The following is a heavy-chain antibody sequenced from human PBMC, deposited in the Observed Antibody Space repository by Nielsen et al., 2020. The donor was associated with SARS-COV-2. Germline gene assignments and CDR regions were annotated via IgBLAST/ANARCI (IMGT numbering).Heavy chain of an antibody. V-gene: IGHV3-11*01. CDR3: ARASPVAVAGSYYYGMDV. J-gene: IGHJ6*02. D-gene: IGHD6-19*01. Sequence: WIRQPPGKAPEWLSYIGGNGRNIFYADSVKGRFTISRDNAKNSLYLQMNSLRAEDTALYHCARASPVAVAGSYYYGMDVWGQGTTVTVSS. CDR2: IGGNGRNI.